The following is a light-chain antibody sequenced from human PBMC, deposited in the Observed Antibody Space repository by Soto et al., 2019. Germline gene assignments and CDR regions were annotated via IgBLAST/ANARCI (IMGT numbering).Light chain of an antibody. V-gene: IGKV3-15*01. CDR2: GAS. CDR3: QQYNTWPPT. Sequence: EIILTQSPASLSVSPGERATLSCRASQSVNNNLAWYQQKPGQAPRLLIYGASTRATGIPGRFRGSGSGTEFTLTITSLQSEDFAVYWCQQYNTWPPTFGPGTTVDIK. CDR1: QSVNNN. J-gene: IGKJ3*01.